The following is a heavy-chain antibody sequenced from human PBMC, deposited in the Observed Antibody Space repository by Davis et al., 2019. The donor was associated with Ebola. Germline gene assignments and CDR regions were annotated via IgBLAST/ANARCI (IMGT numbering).Heavy chain of an antibody. Sequence: GESLKISCAASGFTFSGSAIHWVRQPSGKGLEWVGRIRSNANSYATGYATSVKGRFIISRDNSKNMVYLQMNSLKTEDTAVYYCTRHSLDSSSPFDYWGQGTLVTVSS. CDR3: TRHSLDSSSPFDY. CDR2: IRSNANSYAT. D-gene: IGHD6-6*01. CDR1: GFTFSGSA. J-gene: IGHJ4*02. V-gene: IGHV3-73*01.